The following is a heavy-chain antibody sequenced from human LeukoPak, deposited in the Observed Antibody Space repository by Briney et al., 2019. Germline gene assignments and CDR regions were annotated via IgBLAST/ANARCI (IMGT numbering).Heavy chain of an antibody. Sequence: GASVKVSFNASCYFSINYGSSWGRQAPGQGLEWMGWISPYNGHTNYAPNLQDRLTMTTDTSTSTAYMELRSLRSDDTAVYYCAKARDTVLNESWGQGTLVTVSS. V-gene: IGHV1-18*01. CDR2: ISPYNGHT. J-gene: IGHJ5*02. CDR1: CYFSINYG. CDR3: AKARDTVLNES.